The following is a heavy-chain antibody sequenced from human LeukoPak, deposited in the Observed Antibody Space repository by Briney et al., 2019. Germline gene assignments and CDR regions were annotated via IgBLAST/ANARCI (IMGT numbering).Heavy chain of an antibody. CDR1: GFTLSTFD. Sequence: TGGSLRLSCAASGFTLSTFDMNWVRQAPGKGLEWVSSISTSSRYIYYRDSVKGRFTISRDNAKNSLYLQMNSLTVEHTAVYYCARADCSGSTCYLRHSWFDPWGQGTLVTVSS. CDR3: ARADCSGSTCYLRHSWFDP. CDR2: ISTSSRYI. V-gene: IGHV3-21*06. J-gene: IGHJ5*02. D-gene: IGHD2-2*01.